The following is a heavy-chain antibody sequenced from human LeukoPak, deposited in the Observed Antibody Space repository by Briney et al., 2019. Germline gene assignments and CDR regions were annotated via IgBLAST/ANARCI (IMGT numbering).Heavy chain of an antibody. D-gene: IGHD1-26*01. V-gene: IGHV4-61*02. CDR2: IYTSGST. J-gene: IGHJ4*02. Sequence: SETLSLTCTVSGGSISSGSYYWSWTRQPAGKGLEWIGRIYTSGSTNYNPSLKSRVTISADTSKNQFSLKLSSVTAADTAVYYCARDSSVGADYWGQGTLVTVSS. CDR3: ARDSSVGADY. CDR1: GGSISSGSYY.